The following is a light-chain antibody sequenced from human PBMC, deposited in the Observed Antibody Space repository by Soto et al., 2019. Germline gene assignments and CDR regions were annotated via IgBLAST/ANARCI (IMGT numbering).Light chain of an antibody. CDR2: AAS. Sequence: IQLTQCPSSLSASVGDRVTITCRASQGIASYLAWYQQIPGKAPKLLIYAASTLQSGVPSRFSGSGSGTDFTLTVSSLQPEDFATYYCQQLNSYPLTFGPGTKVEIK. CDR1: QGIASY. J-gene: IGKJ3*01. V-gene: IGKV1-9*01. CDR3: QQLNSYPLT.